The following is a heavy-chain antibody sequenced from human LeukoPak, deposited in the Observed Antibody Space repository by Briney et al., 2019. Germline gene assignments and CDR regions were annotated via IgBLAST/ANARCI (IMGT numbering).Heavy chain of an antibody. CDR2: ISYDGSNK. D-gene: IGHD1-26*01. V-gene: IGHV3-30-3*01. CDR1: GFTFSSYA. Sequence: GRSLRPSCAASGFTFSSYAMHWVRQAPGRGLEWVAVISYDGSNKYYADSVKGRFTISRDNSKNTLYLQMNSLRAEDTAVYYCARDGGGSRFDYWGQGTLVTVSS. J-gene: IGHJ4*02. CDR3: ARDGGGSRFDY.